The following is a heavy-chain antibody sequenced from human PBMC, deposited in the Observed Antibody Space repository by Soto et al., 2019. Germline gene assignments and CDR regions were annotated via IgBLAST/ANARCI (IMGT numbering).Heavy chain of an antibody. V-gene: IGHV4-31*03. CDR2: IYYSGST. Sequence: QVQLQESGPGLVKPSQTRSLTCNVSGGSISSGDYYWSWIRQHPGKGLEWIGYIYYSGSTYYNPSLKSRVTISVDTSKNQFSLKLSSVTAADTAVYYCARWWSGSRQGFDPWGQGTLVTVSS. CDR3: ARWWSGSRQGFDP. J-gene: IGHJ5*02. CDR1: GGSISSGDYY. D-gene: IGHD3-3*01.